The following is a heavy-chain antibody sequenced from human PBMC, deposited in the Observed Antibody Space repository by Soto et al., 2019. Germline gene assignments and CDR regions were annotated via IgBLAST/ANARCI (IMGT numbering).Heavy chain of an antibody. CDR3: ARDLARIMITFGCVIVIDY. CDR2: ISAYNGNT. V-gene: IGHV1-18*01. Sequence: ASVKVSCKASGYTFTSYGISWVRQAPGQGLEWMGWISAYNGNTNYAQKLQGRVTMTTDAFTSTAYMELRSLRSDDTAVYYCARDLARIMITFGCVIVIDYWGQGTLVTVSS. CDR1: GYTFTSYG. J-gene: IGHJ4*02. D-gene: IGHD3-16*02.